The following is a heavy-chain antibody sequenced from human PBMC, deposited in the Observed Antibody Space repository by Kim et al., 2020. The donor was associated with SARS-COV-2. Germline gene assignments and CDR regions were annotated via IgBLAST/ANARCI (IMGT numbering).Heavy chain of an antibody. Sequence: SETLSLTCTVSGGSISSYYWSWIRQPPGKGLEWIGYIYYSGSTNYNPSLKSRVTISVDTSKNQFSLKLSSVTAADTAVYYCARDYRAGGWFDPWGQGTLVTVSS. V-gene: IGHV4-59*01. CDR1: GGSISSYY. J-gene: IGHJ5*02. CDR3: ARDYRAGGWFDP. CDR2: IYYSGST. D-gene: IGHD3-16*02.